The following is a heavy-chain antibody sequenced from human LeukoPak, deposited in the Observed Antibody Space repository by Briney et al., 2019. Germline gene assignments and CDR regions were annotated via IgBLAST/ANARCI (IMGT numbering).Heavy chain of an antibody. D-gene: IGHD2-15*01. Sequence: PSETLSLTCIFSGGSISSISNYYWSWIRQPPGKGLEWIGYIYYSGSTNYNPSLKSRVTISIDTSKNQFSLKLISVTAADTAVYYCERSDCSGGSCYINFDYWGQGTLVTVSS. J-gene: IGHJ4*02. V-gene: IGHV4-61*01. CDR1: GGSISSISNYY. CDR3: ERSDCSGGSCYINFDY. CDR2: IYYSGST.